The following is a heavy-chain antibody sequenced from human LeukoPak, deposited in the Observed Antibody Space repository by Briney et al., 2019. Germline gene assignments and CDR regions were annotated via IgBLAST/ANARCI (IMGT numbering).Heavy chain of an antibody. Sequence: SETLSLTCAVYGGSFSGYYWSWIRQPPGKGLEWIGEINHSGSTNYNPSLKSRVTISVDTSKNQFSLKLSSVTAADTAVYYCARVRVAGICDYWGQGTLVTVS. V-gene: IGHV4-34*01. D-gene: IGHD6-19*01. CDR3: ARVRVAGICDY. CDR1: GGSFSGYY. CDR2: INHSGST. J-gene: IGHJ4*02.